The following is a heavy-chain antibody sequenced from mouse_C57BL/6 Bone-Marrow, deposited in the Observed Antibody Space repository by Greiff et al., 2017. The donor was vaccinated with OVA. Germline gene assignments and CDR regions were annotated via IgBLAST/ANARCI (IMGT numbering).Heavy chain of an antibody. CDR3: ARQGVRRWYFDV. Sequence: VQLQESGSELRSPGSSVKLTCKDFDSEVFPIAYMSWVRQKPGHGFEWIGGILPSIGRTIYGEKFEDKATLDADTLSNTAYLELNSLTSEDSAIYYCARQGVRRWYFDVWGTGTTVTVSS. CDR1: DSEVFPIAY. J-gene: IGHJ1*03. V-gene: IGHV15-2*01. D-gene: IGHD1-2*01. CDR2: ILPSIGRT.